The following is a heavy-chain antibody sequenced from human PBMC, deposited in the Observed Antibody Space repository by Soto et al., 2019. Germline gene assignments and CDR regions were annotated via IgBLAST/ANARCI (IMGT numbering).Heavy chain of an antibody. J-gene: IGHJ4*02. Sequence: ASVKVSCKASGGTFSSYTISWVRQAPGQGLEWMGRIIPVLGIANYAQKFQGRVTITADKSTSTAYMELSSLRSEDTAVYYCASSAAGPYYFDYWGQGTLVTVSS. CDR3: ASSAAGPYYFDY. CDR2: IIPVLGIA. CDR1: GGTFSSYT. D-gene: IGHD6-13*01. V-gene: IGHV1-69*02.